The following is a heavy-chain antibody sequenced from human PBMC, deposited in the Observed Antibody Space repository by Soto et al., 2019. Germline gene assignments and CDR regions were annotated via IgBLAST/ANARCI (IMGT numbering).Heavy chain of an antibody. CDR2: MTPRSGNT. CDR1: GYTFTSYD. Sequence: QVQLVQSGAEAKKPGASVTVSCQASGYTFTSYDINWVRLATGRGIEWMGFMTPRSGNTGYVQKFQGRVTLTRNISIRTAYLELSGLRSDDTAVYYCTRGDFWGQGTLVTVSS. J-gene: IGHJ4*02. V-gene: IGHV1-8*02. CDR3: TRGDF.